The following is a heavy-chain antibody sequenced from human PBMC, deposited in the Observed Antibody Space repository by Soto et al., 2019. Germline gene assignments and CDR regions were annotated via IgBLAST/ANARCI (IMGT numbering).Heavy chain of an antibody. CDR1: EFTFSSYA. CDR3: AKVCEKKVTTGNYFYVMYV. CDR2: ISGRGGSR. J-gene: IGHJ6*02. D-gene: IGHD3-22*01. Sequence: EVQPLASGGGLVHPWGSVRVSCTASEFTFSSYAIRWVRQAPGKRLEWVSNISGRGGSRYYADSVKGRFTISKENSKNTLYLQMNSLRAEDTAVYYCAKVCEKKVTTGNYFYVMYVWGQGTTVTVSS. V-gene: IGHV3-23*01.